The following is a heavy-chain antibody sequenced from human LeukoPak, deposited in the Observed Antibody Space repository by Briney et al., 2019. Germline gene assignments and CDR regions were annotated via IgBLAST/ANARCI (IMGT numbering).Heavy chain of an antibody. CDR1: GFTFSSYA. D-gene: IGHD2-2*02. CDR3: ARYCSTTSCYTGYYYGMDV. CDR2: ISGSGGST. V-gene: IGHV3-23*01. Sequence: GGSLRLSCAASGFTFSSYAMTWVRQAPGKGLEWVSAISGSGGSTYYADSVKGRFTISRDNSKNTLYLQMNSLGAEDTAVYYCARYCSTTSCYTGYYYGMDVWGQGTTVTVSS. J-gene: IGHJ6*02.